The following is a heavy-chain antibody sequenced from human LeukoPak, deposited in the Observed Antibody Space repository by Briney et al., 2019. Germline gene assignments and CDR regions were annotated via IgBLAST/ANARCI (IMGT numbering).Heavy chain of an antibody. CDR1: GLTVSSNY. Sequence: GGSLRLSCAASGLTVSSNYMSWVRQAPGKGLEWVSVIYSGGSTYYTDSVKGRFTISRDNSKNTLYLQMNSLRAEDTAVYYCARGRGSYDILFDYWGQGTLVTVSS. CDR3: ARGRGSYDILFDY. CDR2: IYSGGST. J-gene: IGHJ4*02. V-gene: IGHV3-66*01. D-gene: IGHD3-22*01.